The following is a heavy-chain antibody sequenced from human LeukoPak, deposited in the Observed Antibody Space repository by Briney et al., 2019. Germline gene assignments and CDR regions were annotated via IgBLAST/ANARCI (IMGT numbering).Heavy chain of an antibody. V-gene: IGHV1-69*13. CDR2: IIPIFGTA. J-gene: IGHJ6*02. CDR3: ARVGSMVRGVIVGMDV. CDR1: GGTFSSYA. D-gene: IGHD3-10*01. Sequence: SVKVSCKASGGTFSSYAISWVRQAPGQGLEWMGGIIPIFGTANYAQKFQGRVTITADESTSTAYMELSSLRSEDTAVYYCARVGSMVRGVIVGMDVWGQGTTVTVSS.